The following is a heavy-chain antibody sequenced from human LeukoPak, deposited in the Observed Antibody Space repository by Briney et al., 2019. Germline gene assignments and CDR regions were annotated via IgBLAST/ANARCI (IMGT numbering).Heavy chain of an antibody. CDR2: MHYSGST. D-gene: IGHD6-25*01. Sequence: PSETLSPTCTVSGGSVSNGNYYWSWIRQPPGKGLEWIGNMHYSGSTNYNPSLKSRVTISVDTSMNQLSLLLASATAADTAVYYCARDSLLRGSGWDYWYFDLWGRGTLVTVSS. V-gene: IGHV4-61*01. J-gene: IGHJ2*01. CDR3: ARDSLLRGSGWDYWYFDL. CDR1: GGSVSNGNYY.